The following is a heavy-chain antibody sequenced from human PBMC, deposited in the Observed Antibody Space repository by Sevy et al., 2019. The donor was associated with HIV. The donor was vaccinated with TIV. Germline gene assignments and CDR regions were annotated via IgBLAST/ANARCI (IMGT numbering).Heavy chain of an antibody. V-gene: IGHV3-48*03. D-gene: IGHD6-13*01. CDR3: AREDGSRQYFQY. CDR1: GFTFSSYE. Sequence: GGSLRLSCVISGFTFSSYEMNCVRQAPGKGLEWVSHISNSGSIIYYEDSVKGRFTISRDNAKNSLYLQMNSLRAEDTAVYYCAREDGSRQYFQYWGQGTLVTVSS. J-gene: IGHJ1*01. CDR2: ISNSGSII.